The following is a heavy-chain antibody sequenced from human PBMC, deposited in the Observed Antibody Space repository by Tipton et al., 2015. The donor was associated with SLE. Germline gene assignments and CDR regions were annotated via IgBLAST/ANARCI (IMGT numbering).Heavy chain of an antibody. CDR3: AREYFVWSPRLDAFDF. V-gene: IGHV3-33*01. CDR2: IWLDGSHE. Sequence: SLRLSCEASGFIFSSYGMHWVRQAPGKGLEWVAVIWLDGSHEYYADSVRGRFTISRDNSKNTLYLQMNSLRADDTATYYCAREYFVWSPRLDAFDFWGQGTVVTVSS. CDR1: GFIFSSYG. D-gene: IGHD3-3*01. J-gene: IGHJ3*01.